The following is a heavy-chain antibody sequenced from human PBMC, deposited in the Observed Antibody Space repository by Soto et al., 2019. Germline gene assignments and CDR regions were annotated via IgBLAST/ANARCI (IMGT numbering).Heavy chain of an antibody. CDR3: AKDRLGGNSDY. CDR1: GFTFNNYA. Sequence: EVQVLDSGGGLVQPGGSLRLSCAASGFTFNNYAMNWVRQAPGKGLEWVATISGTGGSTYYADSVKGRFTISRDNSKNTLYVQMNSLRVEDTAVYYCAKDRLGGNSDYWGQGTQVTVSS. CDR2: ISGTGGST. J-gene: IGHJ4*02. V-gene: IGHV3-23*01.